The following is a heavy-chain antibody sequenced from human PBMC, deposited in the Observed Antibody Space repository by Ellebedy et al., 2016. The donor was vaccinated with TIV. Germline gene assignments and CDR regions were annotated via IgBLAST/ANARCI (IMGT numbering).Heavy chain of an antibody. J-gene: IGHJ4*02. V-gene: IGHV3-30*04. CDR1: GFTFRIYV. D-gene: IGHD2-8*01. Sequence: GESLKISCAASGFTFRIYVMHWVRQAPGKGLEWVAIMSNDGNTKYYADSVKGRFTLSRDNSKSSLYLQMNSTRVEDTALYYCARDNGSSPDYWGQGTLVTVSS. CDR3: ARDNGSSPDY. CDR2: MSNDGNTK.